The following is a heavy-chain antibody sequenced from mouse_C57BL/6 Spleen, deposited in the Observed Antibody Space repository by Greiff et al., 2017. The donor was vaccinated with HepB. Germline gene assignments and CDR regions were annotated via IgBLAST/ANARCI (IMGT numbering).Heavy chain of an antibody. Sequence: EVKLMESEGGLVQPGRSMKLSCTASGFTFSDYYMAWVRQVPEKGLEWVANINYDGSSTYYLDSLKSRFIISRDNAKNILYLQMSSLKSEDTATYYCARDHYYDYDEGLAYWGQGTLVTVSA. J-gene: IGHJ3*01. D-gene: IGHD2-4*01. CDR1: GFTFSDYY. V-gene: IGHV5-16*01. CDR3: ARDHYYDYDEGLAY. CDR2: INYDGSST.